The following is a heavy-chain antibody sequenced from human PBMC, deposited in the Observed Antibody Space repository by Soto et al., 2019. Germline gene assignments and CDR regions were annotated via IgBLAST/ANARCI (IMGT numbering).Heavy chain of an antibody. D-gene: IGHD2-8*01. J-gene: IGHJ4*02. CDR2: IYYSGTT. Sequence: PSETLSLTCTVSGGSVSSGSYYWSWIRQHPGTGLEWIGYIYYSGTTYFNPSLKSRASISLDTSKNEFSLRLTSVTAADTAVYYCARRALPQCINGVCYKDGFWDYWGQGALVTAPQ. V-gene: IGHV4-31*03. CDR1: GGSVSSGSYY. CDR3: ARRALPQCINGVCYKDGFWDY.